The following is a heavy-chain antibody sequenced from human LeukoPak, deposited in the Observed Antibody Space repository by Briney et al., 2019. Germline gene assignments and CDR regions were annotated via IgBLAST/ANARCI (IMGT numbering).Heavy chain of an antibody. J-gene: IGHJ4*02. CDR3: AHYGYSGYQGLFDY. CDR2: IYWDDDK. CDR1: GFSLSTSGVG. V-gene: IGHV2-5*02. Sequence: SGPTLVKPTQTLTLTCTFSGFSLSTSGVGVGWIRQPPGKALEWLALIYWDDDKRYSPSLKSRLTITKGTSKNQVVLTMNNMDPVDTATYYCAHYGYSGYQGLFDYWGQGTLVTVSS. D-gene: IGHD5-12*01.